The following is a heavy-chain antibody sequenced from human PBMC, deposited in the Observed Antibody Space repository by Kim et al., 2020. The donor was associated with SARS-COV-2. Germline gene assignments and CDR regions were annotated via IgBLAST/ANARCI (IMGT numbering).Heavy chain of an antibody. V-gene: IGHV4-59*08. CDR2: IYYSGST. D-gene: IGHD4-17*01. CDR1: GGSISSYY. CDR3: ARRSGTVPCWFDP. Sequence: SETLSLTCTVSGGSISSYYWSWIRQPPGKGLEWIGYIYYSGSTNYNPSLKSRVTISVDTSKNQFSLKLSSVTAADTAVYYCARRSGTVPCWFDPWGQGTLVTVSS. J-gene: IGHJ5*02.